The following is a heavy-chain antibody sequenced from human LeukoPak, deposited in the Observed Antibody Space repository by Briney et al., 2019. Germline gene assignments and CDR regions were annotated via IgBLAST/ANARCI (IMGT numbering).Heavy chain of an antibody. CDR2: VFYSGST. D-gene: IGHD4-17*01. CDR1: GDFITSGSGIFY. V-gene: IGHV4-39*01. J-gene: IGHJ4*02. Sequence: SETLSLTCTVSGDFITSGSGIFYWGWIRQSPGKGLEWIGSVFYSGSTSYNPSLKSRVTISVDTSKNQFSLKLSSVTAADTAVYYCARNSTTVNHVYKFFDSWGRGKLDAVSS. CDR3: ARNSTTVNHVYKFFDS.